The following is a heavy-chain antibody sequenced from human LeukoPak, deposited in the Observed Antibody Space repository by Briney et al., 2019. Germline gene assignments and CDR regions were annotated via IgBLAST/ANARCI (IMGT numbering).Heavy chain of an antibody. V-gene: IGHV1-8*03. CDR2: MNPNSGNT. CDR1: GYTFTSYD. Sequence: GASVEVSCKASGYTFTSYDINWVRQATGQGLEWMGWMNPNSGNTGYAQKFQGRVTITRDTSISTAYMELSSLRSEDTAVYYCARGGYCSSTSCYMRSPFDPWGQGTLVTVSS. D-gene: IGHD2-2*02. CDR3: ARGGYCSSTSCYMRSPFDP. J-gene: IGHJ5*02.